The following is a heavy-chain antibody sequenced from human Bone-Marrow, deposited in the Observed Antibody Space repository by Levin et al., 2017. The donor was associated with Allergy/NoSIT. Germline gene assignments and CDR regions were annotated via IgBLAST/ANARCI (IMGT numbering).Heavy chain of an antibody. V-gene: IGHV2-5*01. CDR2: IYWHDIK. D-gene: IGHD3-16*01. Sequence: SGPTLVKPTQTLTLTCTFSGFSLSPSGAGVGWIRHPPGEALEWLAVIYWHDIKRYSPSLKTRLTITKDTSKNQVVLTMTNMDPVDTATYYCAHRRGEAPTGGRFDYWGQGTLVTVSS. J-gene: IGHJ4*02. CDR1: GFSLSPSGAG. CDR3: AHRRGEAPTGGRFDY.